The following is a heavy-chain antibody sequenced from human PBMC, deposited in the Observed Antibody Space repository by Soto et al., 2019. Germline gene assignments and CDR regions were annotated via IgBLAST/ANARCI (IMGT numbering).Heavy chain of an antibody. CDR1: GGTFSSYT. CDR2: IIPILGIA. J-gene: IGHJ4*02. Sequence: QVQLVQSGAEVKKPGSSVKVSCKASGGTFSSYTISWVRQAPGQGLEWMGRIIPILGIANYAQKFQGRVTITADKSTSTAYMELSSLRSEDTAVYYCARDMTTVTHGSDYWGQGTLVTVSS. CDR3: ARDMTTVTHGSDY. D-gene: IGHD4-17*01. V-gene: IGHV1-69*08.